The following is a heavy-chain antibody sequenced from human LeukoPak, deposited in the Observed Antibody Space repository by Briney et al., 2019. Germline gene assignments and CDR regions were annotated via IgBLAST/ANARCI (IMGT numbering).Heavy chain of an antibody. V-gene: IGHV1-3*01. CDR1: GYTFSSYA. J-gene: IGHJ4*02. CDR3: ARGYCSSTSCQYYFDY. D-gene: IGHD2-2*01. Sequence: ASVKVSCKTAGYTFSSYAIHWARQAPGHRVEWMGWINAGNANTKYSQKFQGRVTITRDTSASTAHMELSSLRSEDTAVYYCARGYCSSTSCQYYFDYWGQGTLVTVSS. CDR2: INAGNANT.